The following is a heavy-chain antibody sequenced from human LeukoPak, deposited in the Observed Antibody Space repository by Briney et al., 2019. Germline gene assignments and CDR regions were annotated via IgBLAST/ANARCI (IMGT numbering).Heavy chain of an antibody. CDR2: ISGSGDST. D-gene: IGHD4-11*01. J-gene: IGHJ5*02. V-gene: IGHV3-23*01. Sequence: GGSLRLSCAASGFTFSTYAMSWVRHAPGKGLEGVSAISGSGDSTHYAGSVKGRFTISRDNSKNTLYLQMNSLRAEDSAVYYCAKDSTVTAPNWFDPWGQGTLVTVSS. CDR3: AKDSTVTAPNWFDP. CDR1: GFTFSTYA.